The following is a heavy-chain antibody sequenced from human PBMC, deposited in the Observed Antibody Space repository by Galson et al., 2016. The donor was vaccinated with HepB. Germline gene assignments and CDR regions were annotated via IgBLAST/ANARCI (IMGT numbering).Heavy chain of an antibody. V-gene: IGHV4-59*08. Sequence: SETLSLTCTVSGGSISSYHWSWIRQPPGKGLEWMAYIQYSGSIDYNPSIKSRLTISADTSKNQLSLKLSSVTAADTAVYYCARPNDYTSSSFDHWGQGTLVTVSS. D-gene: IGHD6-13*01. CDR2: IQYSGSI. J-gene: IGHJ4*02. CDR3: ARPNDYTSSSFDH. CDR1: GGSISSYH.